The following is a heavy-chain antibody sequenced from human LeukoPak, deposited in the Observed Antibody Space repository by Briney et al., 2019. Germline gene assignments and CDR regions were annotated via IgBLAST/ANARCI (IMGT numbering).Heavy chain of an antibody. Sequence: GASVKVSCKASGYTFTSYGISWVRQAPGQGLEWMGWISAYNGNTNHAQKLQGRVTMTTDTSTSTAYMELRSLRSDDTAVYYCARAGGAILTGYYPSENWFDPWGQGTLVTVSS. V-gene: IGHV1-18*01. CDR3: ARAGGAILTGYYPSENWFDP. CDR1: GYTFTSYG. J-gene: IGHJ5*02. CDR2: ISAYNGNT. D-gene: IGHD3-9*01.